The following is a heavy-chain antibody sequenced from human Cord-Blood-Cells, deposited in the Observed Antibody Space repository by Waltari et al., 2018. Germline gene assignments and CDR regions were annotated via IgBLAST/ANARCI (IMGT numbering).Heavy chain of an antibody. Sequence: QMQLVQSGPEVKKPGTSVKVSCKASGFTFTSSAVQWVRQARGQRLEWIGWIVVGSGNTNYAQKFQERVTITRDMSTSTAYMELSSLRSEDTAVYYCGIAAAYYYYYGMDVWGQGTTVTVSS. D-gene: IGHD6-13*01. CDR3: GIAAAYYYYYGMDV. CDR2: IVVGSGNT. V-gene: IGHV1-58*01. CDR1: GFTFTSSA. J-gene: IGHJ6*02.